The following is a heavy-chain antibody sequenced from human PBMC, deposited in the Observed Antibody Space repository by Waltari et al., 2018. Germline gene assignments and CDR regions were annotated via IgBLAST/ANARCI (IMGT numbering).Heavy chain of an antibody. J-gene: IGHJ4*02. CDR2: ISHDGSNK. Sequence: QVQLVESGGGVVQPGRSLRLSCAASGFTFSSYAMHWVRQAPGKGLEWVAVISHDGSNKDYAESVKGRCTISRDNAKNTLYLQMNSLRAEDTAVYYCARGYDFWSGYYTGGPFDYWGQGTLVTVSS. V-gene: IGHV3-30*17. D-gene: IGHD3-3*01. CDR3: ARGYDFWSGYYTGGPFDY. CDR1: GFTFSSYA.